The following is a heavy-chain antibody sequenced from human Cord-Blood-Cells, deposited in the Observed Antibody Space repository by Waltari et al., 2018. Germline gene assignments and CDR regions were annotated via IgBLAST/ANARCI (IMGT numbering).Heavy chain of an antibody. V-gene: IGHV3-30-3*01. Sequence: QVQLVESGGGVVQPGRSLRLSCAASGFTFSSYAMHWVRRAPGKGLEGVAFISYEGSNKYNADSVKGRFTISRDNSKNTLYLQMNSLRAEDTAVYYCAREPYSSSWYSDYWGQGTLVTVSS. CDR1: GFTFSSYA. J-gene: IGHJ4*02. CDR3: AREPYSSSWYSDY. D-gene: IGHD6-13*01. CDR2: ISYEGSNK.